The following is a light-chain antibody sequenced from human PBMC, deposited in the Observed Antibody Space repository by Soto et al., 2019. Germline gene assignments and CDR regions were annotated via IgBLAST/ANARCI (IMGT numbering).Light chain of an antibody. CDR1: QDTRKY. CDR3: QQYDNLPYT. J-gene: IGKJ2*01. Sequence: DLQMTQSPSSLSASVGDRVTITCQASQDTRKYLNWYQQKPGKAPKLLIYDVSNLATGVPSRFSGSGSGTDFTFTISSLQPEDIATYYCQQYDNLPYTFGQGTKLEI. V-gene: IGKV1-33*01. CDR2: DVS.